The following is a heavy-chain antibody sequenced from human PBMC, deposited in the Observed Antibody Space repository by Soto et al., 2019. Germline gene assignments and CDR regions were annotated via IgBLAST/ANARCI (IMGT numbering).Heavy chain of an antibody. CDR3: ARGSYYDFWSALGGAFDI. D-gene: IGHD3-3*01. Sequence: QVQLVQSGAEVKKPGASVKVSCKASGYTFTSYAMHWVRQAPGQRLEWMGWINAGNGNTKYSQKFQGRVTITRDTSASTAYMELSSLRSEDTAVYYCARGSYYDFWSALGGAFDIWGQGTMVTVSS. J-gene: IGHJ3*02. V-gene: IGHV1-3*01. CDR1: GYTFTSYA. CDR2: INAGNGNT.